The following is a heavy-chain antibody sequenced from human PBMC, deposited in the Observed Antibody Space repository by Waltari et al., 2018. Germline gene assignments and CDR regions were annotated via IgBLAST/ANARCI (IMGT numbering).Heavy chain of an antibody. J-gene: IGHJ4*02. CDR2: IYTTGST. D-gene: IGHD5-18*01. V-gene: IGHV4-4*08. CDR1: GDSMRSYY. Sequence: QVQLQESGPGLLKPSETLSLTCSVSGDSMRSYYWSWIRQSPEKGLEWIGYIYTTGSTNYNPSLESRVSISWDTSKNQFSLNLYSVIAADTAVYYCARRELDSYGGYYFDYWGQGVLVTVSS. CDR3: ARRELDSYGGYYFDY.